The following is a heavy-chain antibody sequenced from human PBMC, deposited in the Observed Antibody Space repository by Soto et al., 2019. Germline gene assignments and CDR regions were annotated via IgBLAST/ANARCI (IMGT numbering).Heavy chain of an antibody. Sequence: QITLKESGPTLVKPTQTLTLTCTFSGFSLTTSGVSVGWIRQPPGKALEWVAFIYWNDDERYSPSLKSRLTITKDNSKKQVALTMTNMDPVDTATYYCAYRVGSRGSFDYWGPGTLVTVSS. J-gene: IGHJ4*02. D-gene: IGHD6-25*01. CDR3: AYRVGSRGSFDY. CDR1: GFSLTTSGVS. V-gene: IGHV2-5*01. CDR2: IYWNDDE.